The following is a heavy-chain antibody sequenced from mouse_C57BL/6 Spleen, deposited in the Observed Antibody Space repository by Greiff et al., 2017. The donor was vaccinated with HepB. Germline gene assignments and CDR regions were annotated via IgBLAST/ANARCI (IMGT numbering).Heavy chain of an antibody. D-gene: IGHD1-1*01. J-gene: IGHJ1*03. CDR1: GYTFTSYT. CDR3: STVVAPHWYFDV. V-gene: IGHV1-4*01. Sequence: VKLMESGAELARPGASVKMSCKASGYTFTSYTMHWVKQRPGQGLEWIGYINPSSGYTKYNQKFKDKATLTADKSSSTAYMQLSSLTSEDSAVYYCSTVVAPHWYFDVWGTGTTVTVSS. CDR2: INPSSGYT.